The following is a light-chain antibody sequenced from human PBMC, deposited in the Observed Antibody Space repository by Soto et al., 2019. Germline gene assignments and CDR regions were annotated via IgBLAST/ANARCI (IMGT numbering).Light chain of an antibody. V-gene: IGKV1-9*01. CDR3: QQFNSSPFT. J-gene: IGKJ4*01. Sequence: DIQLTQSPSLLSASVGDRLTITCRASQDIRSSLAWYQQKPGKAPNLLIYTVSTLQSGVPSRFSGSRSGAEFSLTISILQPEDFATYYCQQFNSSPFTFGGGTKVEI. CDR1: QDIRSS. CDR2: TVS.